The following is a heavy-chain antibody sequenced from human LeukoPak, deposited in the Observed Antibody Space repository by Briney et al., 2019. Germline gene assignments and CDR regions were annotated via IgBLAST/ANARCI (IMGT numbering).Heavy chain of an antibody. CDR2: IYTSGST. D-gene: IGHD3-22*01. Sequence: PSETLSLTCTVSGGSISSYYWSWIRQPAGKGLEWIGRIYTSGSTNYNPSLKSRVTMSVDTSKNQFSLKLSSVTAADTAVYYCASNYYDSSGYLYYYGMDVWGQGTTVTVSS. CDR3: ASNYYDSSGYLYYYGMDV. J-gene: IGHJ6*02. V-gene: IGHV4-4*07. CDR1: GGSISSYY.